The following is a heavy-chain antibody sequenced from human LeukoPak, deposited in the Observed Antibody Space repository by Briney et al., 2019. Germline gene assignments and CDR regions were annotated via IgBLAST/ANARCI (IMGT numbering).Heavy chain of an antibody. V-gene: IGHV1-2*02. Sequence: ASVKVSCKASGYTFTAYYMHWLRQAPGQGLEWMGWINPNSGGTNYAQKFQGRVTMTRDTSISTAYMELSRLTSDDTPVYYCAIDNIAAAGYYLDVWGKGTTVTVSS. D-gene: IGHD6-13*01. CDR2: INPNSGGT. CDR1: GYTFTAYY. CDR3: AIDNIAAAGYYLDV. J-gene: IGHJ6*03.